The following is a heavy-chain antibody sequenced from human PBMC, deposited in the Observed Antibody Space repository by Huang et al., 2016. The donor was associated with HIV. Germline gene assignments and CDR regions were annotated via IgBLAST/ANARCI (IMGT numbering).Heavy chain of an antibody. J-gene: IGHJ2*01. D-gene: IGHD6-13*01. CDR3: ARASWYEPRSWYFGL. CDR1: GGSVSGHY. V-gene: IGHV4-34*01. Sequence: QVQLQQWGAGLLKPSETLSLTCAVYGGSVSGHYWSWIRQPPGKGLEWIAEINDTGYTNYNPSLKSRGTISVHTSRNQFSLKLNSVTAADAAVYYCARASWYEPRSWYFGLWGRGTLVTVSS. CDR2: INDTGYT.